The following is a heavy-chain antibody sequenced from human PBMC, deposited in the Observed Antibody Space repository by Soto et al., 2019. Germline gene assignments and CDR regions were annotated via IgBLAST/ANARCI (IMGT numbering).Heavy chain of an antibody. CDR1: GFTFSDYY. CDR3: ARDPGEAAMAEFFDY. V-gene: IGHV3-11*01. J-gene: IGHJ4*02. D-gene: IGHD5-18*01. Sequence: SLRLSCAASGFTFSDYYMSWIRQAPGKGLEWVSYISSSGSTIYYADSVKGRFTISRDNAKNSLYLQMNSLRAEDTAVYYCARDPGEAAMAEFFDYWGQGTLVTVSS. CDR2: ISSSGSTI.